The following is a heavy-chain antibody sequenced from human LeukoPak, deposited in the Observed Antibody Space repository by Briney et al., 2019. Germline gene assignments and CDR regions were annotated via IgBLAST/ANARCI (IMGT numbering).Heavy chain of an antibody. J-gene: IGHJ4*02. V-gene: IGHV3-7*03. CDR3: AKEGRSLQTY. CDR1: GFMFSSNW. D-gene: IGHD5-24*01. CDR2: IKEDGTET. Sequence: GGSLRLSCAASGFMFSSNWMSWVRLAPGKGLEWVANIKEDGTETYYVDTVKGRFTISRDNAKNSLYLQMNSLRVEDTAVYYCAKEGRSLQTYWGQGTLVTVSS.